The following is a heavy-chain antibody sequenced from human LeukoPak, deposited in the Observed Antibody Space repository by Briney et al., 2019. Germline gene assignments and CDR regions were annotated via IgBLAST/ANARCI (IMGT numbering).Heavy chain of an antibody. CDR1: GGSIGSSTYY. Sequence: SETLSLTCTVSGGSIGSSTYYWGWIRQPPGKGLEWVGSIYYSGSTYYNPSLKSRVTIYVDTSKNQFSLNLTSVTAADTAVYYCARSTTIKGWFDPWGQGTLVTVSS. CDR2: IYYSGST. D-gene: IGHD4-11*01. V-gene: IGHV4-39*01. CDR3: ARSTTIKGWFDP. J-gene: IGHJ5*02.